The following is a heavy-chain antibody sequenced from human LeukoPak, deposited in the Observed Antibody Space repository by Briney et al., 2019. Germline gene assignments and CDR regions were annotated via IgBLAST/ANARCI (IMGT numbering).Heavy chain of an antibody. CDR1: GGSFSGYY. D-gene: IGHD5-18*01. CDR2: INHSGST. V-gene: IGHV4-34*01. Sequence: SETLSLTCAVYGGSFSGYYWSWIRQPPGKGLEWVGEINHSGSTNYNPSLKSRVTISVDTSKNQFSLKLTSVTAADTAVYYCARRRVSWIPYYYGMDVWGQGTTVTVSS. CDR3: ARRRVSWIPYYYGMDV. J-gene: IGHJ6*02.